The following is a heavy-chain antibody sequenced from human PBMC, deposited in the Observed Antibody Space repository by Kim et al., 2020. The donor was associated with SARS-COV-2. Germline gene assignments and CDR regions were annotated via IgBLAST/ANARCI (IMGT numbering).Heavy chain of an antibody. Sequence: SVKVSCKPSGGTFSSYAISWVRQAPGQGLEWMGGIIPIFGTANYAQKFQGRVTITADESTSTAYMELSSLRSEDTAVYYCHYYDSSGYYRFDYWGQGTLVTVSS. CDR1: GGTFSSYA. CDR2: IIPIFGTA. V-gene: IGHV1-69*13. CDR3: HYYDSSGYYRFDY. D-gene: IGHD3-22*01. J-gene: IGHJ4*02.